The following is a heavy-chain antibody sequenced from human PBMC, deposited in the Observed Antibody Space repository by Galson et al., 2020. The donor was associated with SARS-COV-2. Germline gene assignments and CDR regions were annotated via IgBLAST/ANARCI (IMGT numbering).Heavy chain of an antibody. D-gene: IGHD1-26*01. CDR1: GYTFKNYG. Sequence: ASVKVSCKASGYTFKNYGINCVRQAPGQGLEWMAWINSYNGNTNYAQTFQGRLTMTTDTSTSTAYMELRSLRNDDTAVYYCTRDNWSFFGNRYCAMDVWGQGTTVTVSS. CDR3: TRDNWSFFGNRYCAMDV. V-gene: IGHV1-18*04. J-gene: IGHJ6*02. CDR2: INSYNGNT.